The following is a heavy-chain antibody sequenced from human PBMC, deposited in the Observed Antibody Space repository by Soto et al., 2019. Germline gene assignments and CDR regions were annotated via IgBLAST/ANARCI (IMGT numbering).Heavy chain of an antibody. CDR2: ISYDGSNK. CDR3: ARDFRPAEEYGGIGP. D-gene: IGHD2-2*01. J-gene: IGHJ5*02. Sequence: QVQLVESGGGVVQPGRSLRLSCAASGFTFSSYAMHWVRQAPGKGLEWVAVISYDGSNKYDADSVKGRFTSSRDNSKNTLYLQMNSLRAEDTAVYYCARDFRPAEEYGGIGPWGQGTLVTVSS. CDR1: GFTFSSYA. V-gene: IGHV3-30-3*01.